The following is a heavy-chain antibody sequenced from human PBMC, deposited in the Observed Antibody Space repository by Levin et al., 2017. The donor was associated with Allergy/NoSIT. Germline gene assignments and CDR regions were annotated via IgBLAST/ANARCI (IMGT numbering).Heavy chain of an antibody. D-gene: IGHD3-16*01. Sequence: PGGSLRLSCAASGFTFSSYAMRWVRQAPGKGLEWVSAISGSGGSTYYADSVKGRFTISRDNSKNTLYLQMNSLRAEDTAVDYAAKEGGRAEDETGGFGYYYYGLDVWGQVTTVTVSS. CDR1: GFTFSSYA. J-gene: IGHJ6*02. CDR3: AKEGGRAEDETGGFGYYYYGLDV. V-gene: IGHV3-23*01. CDR2: ISGSGGST.